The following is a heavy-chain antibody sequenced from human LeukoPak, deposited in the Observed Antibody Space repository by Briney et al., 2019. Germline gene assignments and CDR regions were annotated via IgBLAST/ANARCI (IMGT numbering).Heavy chain of an antibody. CDR2: IYHSGST. CDR1: GGSISSGGYY. CDR3: ASLRLDILTGYAGGRFDY. J-gene: IGHJ4*02. Sequence: SETLSLTCTVSGGSISSGGYYWSWIRQPPGKGLEWIGYIYHSGSTYYNPSLKSRVTISVDTSKNQFSLKLSSVTAADTAVYYCASLRLDILTGYAGGRFDYWGQGTLVTVSS. D-gene: IGHD3-9*01. V-gene: IGHV4-30-2*05.